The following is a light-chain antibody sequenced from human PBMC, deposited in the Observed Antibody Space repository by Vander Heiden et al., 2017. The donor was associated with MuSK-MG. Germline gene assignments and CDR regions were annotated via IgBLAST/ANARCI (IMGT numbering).Light chain of an antibody. Sequence: QPVVTQEPSLTVSTGGTVTLTCASSTGTVTRDYDPNWFQQKPRQAPSALIHSTDNRHPWTPARFSGSLLGGKAALTLSGVQPEDEADYYCLLYCGGSQLVFGGGTKLTVL. J-gene: IGLJ3*02. CDR1: TGTVTRDYD. V-gene: IGLV7-43*01. CDR2: STD. CDR3: LLYCGGSQLV.